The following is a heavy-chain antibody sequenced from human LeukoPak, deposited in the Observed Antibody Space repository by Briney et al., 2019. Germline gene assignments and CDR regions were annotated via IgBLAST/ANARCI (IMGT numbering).Heavy chain of an antibody. CDR2: INHSGST. CDR1: GGSFSGYY. Sequence: KPSETLSLTCAVYGGSFSGYYWSWIRQPPGKGLEWIGEINHSGSTNYNPSLKSRVTISVDTSKNQFSLKLSSVTAADTAVYYCARASEGGAGGFDYWGQGTLVTVSS. J-gene: IGHJ4*02. V-gene: IGHV4-34*01. D-gene: IGHD1-26*01. CDR3: ARASEGGAGGFDY.